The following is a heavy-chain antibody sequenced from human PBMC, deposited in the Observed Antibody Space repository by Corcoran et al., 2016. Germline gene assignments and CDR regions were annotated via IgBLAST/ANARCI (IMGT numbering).Heavy chain of an antibody. Sequence: QVQLQESGPGLVRPSETLSLTCTVSGGSLNYYYWSWVRQPPGKGLEWIGYIFYTGSSNYTPSLKSRAVISLDTSRNQFSLRLNSVTAADTALYYCARVIAVSGTRFFQHWGQGTLVTVSS. J-gene: IGHJ1*01. CDR2: IFYTGSS. V-gene: IGHV4-59*01. CDR1: GGSLNYYY. CDR3: ARVIAVSGTRFFQH. D-gene: IGHD6-19*01.